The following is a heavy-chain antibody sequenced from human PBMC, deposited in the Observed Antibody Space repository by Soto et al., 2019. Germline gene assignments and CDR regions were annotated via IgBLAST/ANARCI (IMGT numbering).Heavy chain of an antibody. CDR1: GYTFTSYG. Sequence: QVQLVQSGAEVKKPGASVKVSCKASGYTFTSYGISWVRQAPGQGLEWMGWISAYNGNTNYAQKLQGRVTMTTDTSTSTAYMELRSLRPDDTAVYYCARDRCSGGSCYLRGRHFDYWGQGTLVTVSS. J-gene: IGHJ4*02. D-gene: IGHD2-15*01. CDR3: ARDRCSGGSCYLRGRHFDY. CDR2: ISAYNGNT. V-gene: IGHV1-18*01.